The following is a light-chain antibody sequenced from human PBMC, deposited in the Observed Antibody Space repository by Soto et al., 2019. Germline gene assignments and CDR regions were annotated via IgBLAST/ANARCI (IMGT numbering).Light chain of an antibody. CDR3: QQYKRYSLT. V-gene: IGKV1-5*01. CDR2: DGF. CDR1: QSINNR. J-gene: IGKJ4*01. Sequence: DIQMTQSPSTLSASVGDRVTITCRASQSINNRLAWYQQKPGKAPKLLTYDGFSLENGVPLRFSGSGFGTEFTLAISGLQPDDSATYYCQQYKRYSLTVGGGTKVEIK.